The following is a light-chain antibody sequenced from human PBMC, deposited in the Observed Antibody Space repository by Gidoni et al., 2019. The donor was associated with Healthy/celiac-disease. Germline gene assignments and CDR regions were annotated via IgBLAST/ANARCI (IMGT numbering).Light chain of an antibody. CDR1: RLGDKY. CDR3: QAWESNAEF. V-gene: IGLV3-1*01. Sequence: SYELTQPPSVSVSPGQTASITCSGDRLGDKYTYWYQQKPGQSPVLVIYQDTKRPSGIPERFSGSNSGNTATLTISGTQALDEADYYCQAWESNAEFFGTGTKVTVL. J-gene: IGLJ1*01. CDR2: QDT.